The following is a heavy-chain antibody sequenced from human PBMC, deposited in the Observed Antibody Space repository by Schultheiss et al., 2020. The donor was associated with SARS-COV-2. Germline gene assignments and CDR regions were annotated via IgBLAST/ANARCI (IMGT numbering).Heavy chain of an antibody. CDR3: AKETGDTMIVADAFDI. CDR1: GGSISSSNW. J-gene: IGHJ3*02. CDR2: INHSGST. Sequence: SETLSLTCAVSGGSISSSNWWSWVRQPPGKGLEWIGEINHSGSTNYNPSLKSRVTISVDTSKNQFSLKLSSVTAADTALYYCAKETGDTMIVADAFDIWGQGTMVTVSS. V-gene: IGHV4-4*02. D-gene: IGHD3-22*01.